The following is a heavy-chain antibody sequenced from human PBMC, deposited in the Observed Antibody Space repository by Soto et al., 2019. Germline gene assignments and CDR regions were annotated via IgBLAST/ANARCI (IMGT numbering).Heavy chain of an antibody. CDR1: GGFIISYY. V-gene: IGHV4-59*01. D-gene: IGHD6-19*01. CDR2: IYYSGST. CDR3: ARTDSSGFYVGDYYYYYGMDV. J-gene: IGHJ6*02. Sequence: SETLSLTCTVSGGFIISYYWSWSRQPPWKGLEWIGYIYYSGSTNYNPSLKSRVTISVDTSKNQFSLKLSSVTAADTAVYYCARTDSSGFYVGDYYYYYGMDVWGQGTTVTVSS.